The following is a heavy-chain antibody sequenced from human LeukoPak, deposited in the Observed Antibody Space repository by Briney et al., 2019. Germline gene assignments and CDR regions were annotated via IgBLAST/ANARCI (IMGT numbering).Heavy chain of an antibody. CDR3: AKDHGSGSLFDY. V-gene: IGHV3-23*01. Sequence: PGGSLRLSCAASGLTFRSYAMSWVRQAPGKGLKWVPAISGSGGSTYYADSVKGRFTISRDNSKNTLYLQMNSLRAEDTAVYYCAKDHGSGSLFDYWGQGTLVTVSS. D-gene: IGHD3-10*01. J-gene: IGHJ4*02. CDR1: GLTFRSYA. CDR2: ISGSGGST.